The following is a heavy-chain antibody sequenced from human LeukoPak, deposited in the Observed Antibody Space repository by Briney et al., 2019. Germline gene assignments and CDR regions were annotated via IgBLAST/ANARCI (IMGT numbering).Heavy chain of an antibody. J-gene: IGHJ3*02. Sequence: KFQGRVTMTTDTSTSTAYMELRSLRSDDTAVYYCARLREGDAFDIWGQGTLVTVSS. CDR3: ARLREGDAFDI. D-gene: IGHD3-3*01. V-gene: IGHV1-18*01.